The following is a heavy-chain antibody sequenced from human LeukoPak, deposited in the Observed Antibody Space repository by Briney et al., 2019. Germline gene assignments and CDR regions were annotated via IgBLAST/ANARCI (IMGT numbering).Heavy chain of an antibody. CDR3: ARGKKGGYYYYYYCYLDV. Sequence: ASVKVSCKASGYTFTSYDINWVRQATGQGLEWMGWMNPNSGNTGYAQKIQGRVTITRNTSISPAYMELSSLRSEDTAEYYGARGKKGGYYYYYYCYLDVWGKGTTVTVSS. J-gene: IGHJ6*03. D-gene: IGHD6-25*01. V-gene: IGHV1-8*03. CDR1: GYTFTSYD. CDR2: MNPNSGNT.